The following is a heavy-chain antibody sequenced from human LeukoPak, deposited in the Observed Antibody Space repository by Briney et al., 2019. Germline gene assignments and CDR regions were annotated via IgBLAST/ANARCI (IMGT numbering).Heavy chain of an antibody. CDR1: GFTFSSYW. CDR3: ARGRGICSGASCYFDY. J-gene: IGHJ4*02. CDR2: INNDGSNT. Sequence: GGSLRLSCAASGFTFSSYWMHWVRQAPGKGLVWVSRINNDGSNTPYADSVKGRFTISRDNAKNTLYLQMNSLRADDTAVYYCARGRGICSGASCYFDYWGQGTLVTVSS. D-gene: IGHD2-15*01. V-gene: IGHV3-74*01.